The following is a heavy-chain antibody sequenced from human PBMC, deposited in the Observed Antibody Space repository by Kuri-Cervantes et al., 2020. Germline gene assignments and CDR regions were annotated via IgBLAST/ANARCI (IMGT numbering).Heavy chain of an antibody. CDR3: ATGIAPRGPLVYYYYMDV. V-gene: IGHV3-11*01. CDR1: GFTFSDYY. Sequence: GGSLRLSCAASGFTFSDYYMSWIRQAPGKGLEWLSYISSSGSTIYYADSVKGRFTISRDNAKNSLYLQMNSLRAEDTAVYYCATGIAPRGPLVYYYYMDVWGKGTAVTVSS. J-gene: IGHJ6*03. CDR2: ISSSGSTI. D-gene: IGHD6-6*01.